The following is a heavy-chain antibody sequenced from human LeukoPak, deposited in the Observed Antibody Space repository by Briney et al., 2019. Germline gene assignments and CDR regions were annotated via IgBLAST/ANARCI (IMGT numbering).Heavy chain of an antibody. CDR3: ARVGESGATKAPRYYFDY. J-gene: IGHJ4*02. V-gene: IGHV4-4*02. Sequence: SGTLSLTCAVSGGSISSSNWWSWVRQPPGKGLEWIGEIYHSGSTNYNPSLKSRVTISVDKSKNQFSLKLSSVTAADTAVYYCARVGESGATKAPRYYFDYWGQGTLVSVSS. D-gene: IGHD1-26*01. CDR2: IYHSGST. CDR1: GGSISSSNW.